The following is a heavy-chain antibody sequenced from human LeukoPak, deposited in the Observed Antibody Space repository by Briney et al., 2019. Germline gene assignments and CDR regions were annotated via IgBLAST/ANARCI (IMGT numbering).Heavy chain of an antibody. V-gene: IGHV4-30-4*08. CDR1: GFTVSSNY. CDR2: IYYSGST. CDR3: ARDLGEGPNCSGTSCYSGFAFDI. D-gene: IGHD2-2*01. Sequence: LRLSCAASGFTVSSNYMSWVRQPPGKGLEWIGYIYYSGSTYYNPSLKSRVTISVDTSKNQFSLKLSSVTAADTAVYYCARDLGEGPNCSGTSCYSGFAFDIWGQGTMVTVSS. J-gene: IGHJ3*02.